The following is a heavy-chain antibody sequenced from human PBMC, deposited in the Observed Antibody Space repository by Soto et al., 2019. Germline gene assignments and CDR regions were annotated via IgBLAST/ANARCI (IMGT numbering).Heavy chain of an antibody. Sequence: QVQLQESGPGLVKPSQTLSLTCTVSGGSISSGGYYWSRIRQHPGKGLEWIGYIYFSGSTYYNPSLKSRVTISVDTSTNQFSLKLSSVTAADTAVYYCARSPHIQLWSYPSDYWGQGTLVTVSS. CDR3: ARSPHIQLWSYPSDY. V-gene: IGHV4-31*03. CDR1: GGSISSGGYY. CDR2: IYFSGST. J-gene: IGHJ4*02. D-gene: IGHD5-18*01.